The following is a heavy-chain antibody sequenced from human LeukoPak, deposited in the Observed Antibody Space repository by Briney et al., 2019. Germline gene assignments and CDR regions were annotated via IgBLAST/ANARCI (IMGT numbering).Heavy chain of an antibody. J-gene: IGHJ6*02. D-gene: IGHD2-2*01. V-gene: IGHV1-69*13. Sequence: SVKVSCKTSGGTFSSYAVSWVRQAPGQGLEWLGGIITVFGAANYAQKFQARVTLTADGSTNTAYMDLSGLRSEDTAVYYCARTRSGCTTTNCYPYDMDVWGQGTTVTVSS. CDR2: IITVFGAA. CDR1: GGTFSSYA. CDR3: ARTRSGCTTTNCYPYDMDV.